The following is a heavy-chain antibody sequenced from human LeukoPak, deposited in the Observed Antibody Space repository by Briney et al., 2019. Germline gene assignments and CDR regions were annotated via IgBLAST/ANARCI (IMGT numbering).Heavy chain of an antibody. CDR2: INPSGGST. CDR3: AREVGATDSYYYYMDV. CDR1: GYTFTSYH. V-gene: IGHV1-46*03. J-gene: IGHJ6*03. D-gene: IGHD1-26*01. Sequence: ASVKVSCKASGYTFTSYHMHWVRQAPGQWLEWMGIINPSGGSTSYAQKFQGRVTMTRDTSTSTVYMELSSLRSEDTAVYYCAREVGATDSYYYYMDVWGKGTTVTVSS.